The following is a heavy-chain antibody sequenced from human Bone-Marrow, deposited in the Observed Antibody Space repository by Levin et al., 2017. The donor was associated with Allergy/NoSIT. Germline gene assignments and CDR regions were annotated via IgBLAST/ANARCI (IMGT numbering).Heavy chain of an antibody. CDR3: ARSSNWAWWFDN. V-gene: IGHV4-59*01. CDR2: IFSNGTS. J-gene: IGHJ4*02. D-gene: IGHD7-27*01. CDR1: GGSIDNSS. Sequence: SQTLSLTCSVSGGSIDNSSWSWIRQPPGKGLEWIGNIFSNGTSNYDPSVRSRLSISLDTSKNQFSLKLSPVTAADTALYYCARSSNWAWWFDNWGQGTLLTVSS.